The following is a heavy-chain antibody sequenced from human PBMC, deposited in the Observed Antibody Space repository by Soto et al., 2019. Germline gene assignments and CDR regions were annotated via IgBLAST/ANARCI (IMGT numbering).Heavy chain of an antibody. J-gene: IGHJ4*02. CDR3: TGVATIYFDY. CDR1: GFTFSSYA. D-gene: IGHD5-12*01. Sequence: QVQLVESGGGVVQPGRSLRLSCAASGFTFSSYAMHWVRQAPGKGLEWVAVISYDGSNKYYADSVKGRFTISRDNSKNTLYPQMNSLRAEDTAVYYCTGVATIYFDYWGQGTLVTVSS. CDR2: ISYDGSNK. V-gene: IGHV3-30-3*01.